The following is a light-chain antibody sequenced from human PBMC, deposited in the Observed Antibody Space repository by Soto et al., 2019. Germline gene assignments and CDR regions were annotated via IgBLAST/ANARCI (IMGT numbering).Light chain of an antibody. J-gene: IGLJ3*02. CDR2: EVS. CDR3: SSYTSSSTHWV. CDR1: SSDVGGYNY. Sequence: QSALTQPASVSGSPGQSITISCTGTSSDVGGYNYVSWYQQHPGKAPKLMIYEVSNRPSGVSNRFSGSKSGNTASLTISGRQAEYEADYYCSSYTSSSTHWVFGGGTKLTVL. V-gene: IGLV2-14*01.